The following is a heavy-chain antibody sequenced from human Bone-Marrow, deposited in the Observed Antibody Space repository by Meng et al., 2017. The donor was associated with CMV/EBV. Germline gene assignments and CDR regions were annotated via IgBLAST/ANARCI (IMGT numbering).Heavy chain of an antibody. D-gene: IGHD2-2*01. CDR1: GFTFSSFR. CDR3: VRSPGYCSNTNCYSNHFDY. J-gene: IGHJ4*02. Sequence: GESLKISCAASGFTFSSFRMNWVRQAPGKGLEWVSSISSSGIYIFYADSLKDRFTISRDNAKNSLHLQMNNLRAEDTAVYYCVRSPGYCSNTNCYSNHFDYWGQGALVTVYS. V-gene: IGHV3-21*01. CDR2: ISSSGIYI.